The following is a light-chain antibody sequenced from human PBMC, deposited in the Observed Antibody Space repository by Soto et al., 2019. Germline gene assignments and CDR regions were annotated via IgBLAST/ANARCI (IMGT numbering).Light chain of an antibody. CDR3: QQYNNWTPWT. J-gene: IGKJ1*01. Sequence: EIVMTQSPATLSVSPGERATLSCRASQSVSSNLAWYQQKPGQAPRLLIYGASTRATGIPARFNGSGSGTEFTLTISSLQSADFAVYYCQQYNNWTPWTFGQGTKVEIK. CDR1: QSVSSN. CDR2: GAS. V-gene: IGKV3-15*01.